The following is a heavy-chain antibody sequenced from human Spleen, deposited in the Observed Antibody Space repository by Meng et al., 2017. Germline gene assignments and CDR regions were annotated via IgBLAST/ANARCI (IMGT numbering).Heavy chain of an antibody. CDR2: INPNSGDT. CDR3: ARRGFDY. V-gene: IGHV1-2*06. J-gene: IGHJ4*02. CDR1: GYTFTGYY. Sequence: QVQLVQSGAEGKKPGASVKVSCKASGYTFTGYYIHWVRQAPGQGLEWMGRINPNSGDTNYAQKFQGRVTMTRDTSISTAYMELSRLKSNDTAVYYCARRGFDYWGQGTLVTVSS.